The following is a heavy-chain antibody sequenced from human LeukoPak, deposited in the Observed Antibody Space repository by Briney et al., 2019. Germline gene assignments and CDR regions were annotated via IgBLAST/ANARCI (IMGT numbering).Heavy chain of an antibody. CDR2: FYVGGAT. J-gene: IGHJ4*02. Sequence: PGGSLRLSCAVSGFSVTNNYMSWVRQAPGKGLEWVSVFYVGGATYYADSVKGRFTISRDNSKNTLYLQMTSLRAEDTAVYYCARADYYDSSGYNDYWGQGTLVTVSS. CDR1: GFSVTNNY. CDR3: ARADYYDSSGYNDY. D-gene: IGHD3-22*01. V-gene: IGHV3-53*01.